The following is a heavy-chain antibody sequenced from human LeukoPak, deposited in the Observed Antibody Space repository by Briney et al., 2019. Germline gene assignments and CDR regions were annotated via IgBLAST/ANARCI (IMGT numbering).Heavy chain of an antibody. Sequence: GESLKISCKGSGYRFTTYWIGWVRQMPGKGLEWMGIIYPIDSDTRYSPSFKGQVSISADKSINTAYLQWSSLKDSDTAMYYCARIPKVDSSMARYFDYWGQGTLVTVSS. CDR2: IYPIDSDT. D-gene: IGHD5-18*01. CDR1: GYRFTTYW. CDR3: ARIPKVDSSMARYFDY. J-gene: IGHJ4*02. V-gene: IGHV5-51*01.